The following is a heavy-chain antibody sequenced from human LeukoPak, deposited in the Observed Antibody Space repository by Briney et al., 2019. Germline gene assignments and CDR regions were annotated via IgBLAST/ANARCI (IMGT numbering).Heavy chain of an antibody. V-gene: IGHV1-69*04. Sequence: GSSVKVSCKASGGTFSSYAISWVRQAPGQGLEWMGRIIPILGIANYAQKFQGRVPITADKSTSTAYMELSSLRSEDTAVYYCAYLISSGYHFDYWGQGTLVTVSS. D-gene: IGHD3-22*01. J-gene: IGHJ4*02. CDR1: GGTFSSYA. CDR2: IIPILGIA. CDR3: AYLISSGYHFDY.